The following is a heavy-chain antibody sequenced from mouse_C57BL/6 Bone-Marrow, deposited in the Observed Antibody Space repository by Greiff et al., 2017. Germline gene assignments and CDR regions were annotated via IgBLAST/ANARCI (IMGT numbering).Heavy chain of an antibody. J-gene: IGHJ4*01. Sequence: ELHLVESGGDLVKPGGSLKLSCAASGFTFSSYGLSWVRQTPDKRLEWVATISSGGSYTYYPDSVTGRFTISRDNAKNTLYLQMSSLKSEDTAMYYCARHWDGYAMDYWGQGTSVTVSS. CDR2: ISSGGSYT. D-gene: IGHD4-1*01. V-gene: IGHV5-6*01. CDR3: ARHWDGYAMDY. CDR1: GFTFSSYG.